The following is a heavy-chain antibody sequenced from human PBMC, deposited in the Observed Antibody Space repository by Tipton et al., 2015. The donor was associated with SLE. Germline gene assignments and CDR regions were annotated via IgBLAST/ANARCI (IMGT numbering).Heavy chain of an antibody. D-gene: IGHD4-23*01. CDR3: ARNGHDYDGNDYGMDV. Sequence: TLSLTCAVYGGSFSGYYWSWIRQPPGKGLEWIGQINHSGSTNHNPSLKSRVTISVDTSKNQFSLKLSSVTAADTAVYYCARNGHDYDGNDYGMDVWGQGTTVTVSS. CDR2: INHSGST. CDR1: GGSFSGYY. J-gene: IGHJ6*02. V-gene: IGHV4-34*01.